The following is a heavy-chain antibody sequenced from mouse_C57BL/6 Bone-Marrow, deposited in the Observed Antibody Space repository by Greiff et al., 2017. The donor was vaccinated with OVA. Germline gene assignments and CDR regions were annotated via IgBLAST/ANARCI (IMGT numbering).Heavy chain of an antibody. CDR2: ISSGGSYT. CDR3: ASPDYSKAYYYAMDY. D-gene: IGHD2-5*01. J-gene: IGHJ4*01. V-gene: IGHV5-6*01. Sequence: EVHLVESGGDLVKPGGSLKLSCAASGFTFSSYGMSWVRQTPDKRLEWVATISSGGSYTYYPDSVKGRFTISRDNAKNTLYLQMSSLKSEDTAMYYCASPDYSKAYYYAMDYWGQGTSVTVSS. CDR1: GFTFSSYG.